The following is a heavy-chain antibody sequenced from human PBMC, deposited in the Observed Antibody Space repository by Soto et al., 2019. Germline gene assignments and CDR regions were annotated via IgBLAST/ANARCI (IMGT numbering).Heavy chain of an antibody. CDR3: ARAAGYDFWSGQKNYYYYYMDV. CDR2: IYYSGST. J-gene: IGHJ6*03. V-gene: IGHV4-59*01. CDR1: GGSISSYY. Sequence: SETLSLTCTVSGGSISSYYWSWIRQHPGKGLEWIGYIYYSGSTNYNPSLKSRVTISVDTSKNQFSLKLSSVTAADTAVYYCARAAGYDFWSGQKNYYYYYMDVWGKGTTVTVSS. D-gene: IGHD3-3*01.